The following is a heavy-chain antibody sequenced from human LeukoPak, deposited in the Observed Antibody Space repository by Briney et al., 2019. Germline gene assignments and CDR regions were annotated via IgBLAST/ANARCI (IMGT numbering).Heavy chain of an antibody. J-gene: IGHJ4*02. V-gene: IGHV3-7*01. Sequence: PGGFLRLSCAASGFTFSSYWMSWVRQAPGKGLEWVANIKQGGSEKYYVDSVKGRFTISRDNAKNSLYLQMNSLRAEDTAVYYCARDEVRGHMDYWGQGTLVTVSS. CDR1: GFTFSSYW. D-gene: IGHD3-10*01. CDR3: ARDEVRGHMDY. CDR2: IKQGGSEK.